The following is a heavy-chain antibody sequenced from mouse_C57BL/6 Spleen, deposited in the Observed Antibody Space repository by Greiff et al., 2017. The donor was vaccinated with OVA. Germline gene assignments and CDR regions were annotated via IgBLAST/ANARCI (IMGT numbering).Heavy chain of an antibody. J-gene: IGHJ4*01. D-gene: IGHD1-1*01. CDR1: GYTFTSYG. Sequence: QVQLQQSGAELARPGASVKLSCKASGYTFTSYGISWVKQRTGQGLEWIGEIYPRSGNTYYNEKFKGKATLTADKSSSTAYMELRSLTAEDAAGYFCARRGLYYGSSHPYAMDYWGQGTSVTVSS. CDR2: IYPRSGNT. V-gene: IGHV1-81*01. CDR3: ARRGLYYGSSHPYAMDY.